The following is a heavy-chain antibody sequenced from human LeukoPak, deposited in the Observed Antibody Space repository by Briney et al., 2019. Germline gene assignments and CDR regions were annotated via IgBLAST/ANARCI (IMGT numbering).Heavy chain of an antibody. J-gene: IGHJ5*02. CDR3: AREGYCSSTSCYSGFDP. D-gene: IGHD2-2*01. V-gene: IGHV4-61*01. CDR1: GGSISSSSYY. CDR2: IYYSGST. Sequence: SETLSLTCTVSGGSISSSSYYWGWIRQPPGKGLEWIGYIYYSGSTNYNPSLKSRVTISVDTSKNQFSLKLSSVTAADTAVYYCAREGYCSSTSCYSGFDPWGQGTLVTVSS.